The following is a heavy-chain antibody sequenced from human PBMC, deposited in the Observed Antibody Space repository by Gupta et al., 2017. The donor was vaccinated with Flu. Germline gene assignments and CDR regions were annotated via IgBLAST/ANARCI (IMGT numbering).Heavy chain of an antibody. CDR2: ISYSGST. CDR3: ARGRGVGYCSSGSCSRYFDS. Sequence: VQLKESGPRLLKPSETLSLTCTVSDGSISVYHWRWIRQSPGQGLEWIGYISYSGSTDSNPSLKSRVTMSVDTSPDRFSLNLTSVTAADTAVYYCARGRGVGYCSSGSCSRYFDSWVQGTLVTVS. V-gene: IGHV4-59*01. D-gene: IGHD2-15*01. CDR1: DGSISVYH. J-gene: IGHJ4*02.